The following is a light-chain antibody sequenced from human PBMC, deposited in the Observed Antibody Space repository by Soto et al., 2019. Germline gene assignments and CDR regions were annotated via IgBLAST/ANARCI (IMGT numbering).Light chain of an antibody. CDR2: DVS. V-gene: IGLV2-18*02. CDR1: SSDVGGYNR. J-gene: IGLJ1*01. CDR3: TSYATGSAYV. Sequence: QSVLTQPPSVSGSPGQSVTISCTGTSSDVGGYNRVSWYQQPPGKAPKLLIYDVSNRPSGGSTRFSGSKSGNTASLTFFGLQAEDEAVYYCTSYATGSAYVFGPGTKVTVL.